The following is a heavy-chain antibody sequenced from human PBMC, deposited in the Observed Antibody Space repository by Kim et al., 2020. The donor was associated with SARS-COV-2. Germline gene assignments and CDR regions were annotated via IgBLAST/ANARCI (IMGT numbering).Heavy chain of an antibody. CDR3: AKWGFGSGSFCCYYYGMDV. V-gene: IGHV3-30*18. Sequence: GGSLRLSCAASGFTFSSYGMHWVRQAPGKGLEWVAVISYDGSNKYYADSVKGRFTISRDNSKNTLYLQMNSLRAEDTAVYYCAKWGFGSGSFCCYYYGMDVWGQGTTVTVSS. D-gene: IGHD3-10*01. J-gene: IGHJ6*02. CDR2: ISYDGSNK. CDR1: GFTFSSYG.